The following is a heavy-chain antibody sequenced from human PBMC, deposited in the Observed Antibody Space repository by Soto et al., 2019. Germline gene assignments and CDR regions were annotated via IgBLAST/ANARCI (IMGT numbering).Heavy chain of an antibody. D-gene: IGHD6-13*01. Sequence: AGGSLRLSCAASGFAFSSYAIIFVGHAPWKGLEWVSGVRTSGGNTYYADSVKGRFTISRDNPNNMVYLQMNSLRAEDTAVYYCARGAAAAGTDWFDAWGQGTLVTVSS. CDR1: GFAFSSYA. CDR3: ARGAAAAGTDWFDA. J-gene: IGHJ5*02. CDR2: VRTSGGNT. V-gene: IGHV3-23*01.